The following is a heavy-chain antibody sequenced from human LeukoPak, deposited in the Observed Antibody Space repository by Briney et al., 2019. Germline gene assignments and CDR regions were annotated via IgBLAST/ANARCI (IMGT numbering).Heavy chain of an antibody. Sequence: PSETLSLTCTVSGDSISSSSYYWDWIRQPPGKGLEWIGNVYYSTNTYYNPSLKSRVTISGDTSKNQFSLKLSSVTAADTAVYYCAKDYGDYSLAWGQGTLVTVSS. CDR3: AKDYGDYSLA. CDR2: VYYSTNT. J-gene: IGHJ5*02. CDR1: GDSISSSSYY. V-gene: IGHV4-39*02. D-gene: IGHD4-17*01.